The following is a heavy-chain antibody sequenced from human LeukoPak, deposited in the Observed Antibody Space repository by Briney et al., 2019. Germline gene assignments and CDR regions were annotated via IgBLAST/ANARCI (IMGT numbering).Heavy chain of an antibody. D-gene: IGHD2-2*01. CDR1: GFTFTRYA. J-gene: IGHJ4*02. Sequence: PGGSLRLSCAASGFTFTRYAMTWVRQAPGKGLEWVSTISDTGGFTFYADSVKGRFTISRDNSKNTLYLQMNSLRADDTAVYYCANAPMGTYRFDYWGQGTLVTVSS. CDR2: ISDTGGFT. CDR3: ANAPMGTYRFDY. V-gene: IGHV3-23*01.